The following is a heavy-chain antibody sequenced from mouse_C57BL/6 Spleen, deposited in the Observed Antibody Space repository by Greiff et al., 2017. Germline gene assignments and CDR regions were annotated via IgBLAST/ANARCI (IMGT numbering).Heavy chain of an antibody. CDR3: ARRVGYDFDY. CDR1: GYTFTSYW. D-gene: IGHD2-2*01. Sequence: VQLQQPGAELVRPGTSVKLSCKASGYTFTSYWMHWVKQRPGQGLEWIGVIDTSDSDTNYNQKFKGKATMTVDTSSSTAYMQRSSLTAEGSAVYYCARRVGYDFDYWGQGTTLTVSS. J-gene: IGHJ2*01. CDR2: IDTSDSDT. V-gene: IGHV1-59*01.